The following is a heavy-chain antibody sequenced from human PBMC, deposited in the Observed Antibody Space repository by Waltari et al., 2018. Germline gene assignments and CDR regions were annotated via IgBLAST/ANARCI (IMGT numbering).Heavy chain of an antibody. D-gene: IGHD3-16*01. J-gene: IGHJ3*02. V-gene: IGHV3-7*01. CDR3: ARDPGGGAYDI. CDR1: GFPFSRNW. CDR2: IKYDGSEQ. Sequence: EDQLVESGGDLVQPGGSLRLSCAASGFPFSRNWMEWVRQAPRKGLEWVASIKYDGSEQYYEDSVKGRFTISRDNIKNSLYLQMSSLGVEDTAVYYCARDPGGGAYDIWGQGTMVTVSS.